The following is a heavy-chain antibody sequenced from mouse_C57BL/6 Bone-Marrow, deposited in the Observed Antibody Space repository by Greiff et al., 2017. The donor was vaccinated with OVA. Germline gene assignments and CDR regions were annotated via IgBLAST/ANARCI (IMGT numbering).Heavy chain of an antibody. D-gene: IGHD3-2*02. CDR2: IHPSDSDT. CDR1: GYTFTSYW. J-gene: IGHJ4*01. Sequence: VQLKESGAELVKPGASVKVSCKASGYTFTSYWMHWVKQRPGQGLEWIGRIHPSDSDTNYNQKLKGKATLAVDKSSSTAYMQLSSLTSEDSAVYSCALRQLRCHYYAMDYWGQGTSVTVSS. V-gene: IGHV1-74*01. CDR3: ALRQLRCHYYAMDY.